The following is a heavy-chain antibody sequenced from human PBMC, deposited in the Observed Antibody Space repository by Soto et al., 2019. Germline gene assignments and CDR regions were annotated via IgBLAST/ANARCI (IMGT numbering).Heavy chain of an antibody. Sequence: GASVKVSCKQSGYTFTSYYMHWVRQAPGQGLEWMGIINPSGGSTSYAQKFQGRVTMTRDTSTSTVYMELSSLRSEDTAVYYCARDEFWLLLDRWGQGTPVTVSS. CDR2: INPSGGST. J-gene: IGHJ5*02. CDR1: GYTFTSYY. D-gene: IGHD3-22*01. CDR3: ARDEFWLLLDR. V-gene: IGHV1-46*01.